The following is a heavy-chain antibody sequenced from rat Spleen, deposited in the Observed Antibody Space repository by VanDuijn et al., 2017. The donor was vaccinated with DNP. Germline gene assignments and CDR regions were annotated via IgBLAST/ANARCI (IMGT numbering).Heavy chain of an antibody. CDR2: IRSGGIT. J-gene: IGHJ2*01. CDR1: GFSLTDYS. V-gene: IGHV2-19*01. Sequence: QVQLKESGPGLVQPSQTLSLTCTVSGFSLTDYSVHWVRQPPGKGLEWMGRIRSGGITDYNSALKSRLSISRDTSKSQVFLKMNSVQTEDTAIYFCARHYTYWGQGVMVTVSS. CDR3: ARHYTY. D-gene: IGHD1-2*01.